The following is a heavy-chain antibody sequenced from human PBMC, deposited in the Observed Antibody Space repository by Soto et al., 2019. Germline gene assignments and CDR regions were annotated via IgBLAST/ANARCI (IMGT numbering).Heavy chain of an antibody. CDR1: GGSISGGDFY. D-gene: IGHD1-1*01. CDR3: ARGTGTFFPNY. CDR2: IYHTGST. Sequence: QVQLQESGPGLVKPLQTLSLTCTVSGGSISGGDFYWSWIRQPPGKGLVWIGYIYHTGSTYYNPSLDSRLTLSVDTSQNQFSLKLSSVTAADTAVYYCARGTGTFFPNYWGQGALVTVSS. J-gene: IGHJ4*02. V-gene: IGHV4-30-4*01.